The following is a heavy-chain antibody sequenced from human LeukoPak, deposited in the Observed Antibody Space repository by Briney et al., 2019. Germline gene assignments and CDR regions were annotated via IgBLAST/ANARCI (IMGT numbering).Heavy chain of an antibody. D-gene: IGHD2-8*01. V-gene: IGHV4-59*01. J-gene: IGHJ3*01. CDR2: IYYSGRA. CDR3: ARNNDFEG. Sequence: PSETLSLTCTVSGGSLTTDHWNWIRHPPGPGLEWIGCIYYSGRAYYNPSLASRVTISVDMSKSQFALRPTALSAADTALYYCARNNDFEGWGQGTLVSVA. CDR1: GGSLTTDH.